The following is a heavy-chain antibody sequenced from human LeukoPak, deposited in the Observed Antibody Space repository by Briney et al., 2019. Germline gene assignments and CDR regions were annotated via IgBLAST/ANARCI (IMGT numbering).Heavy chain of an antibody. Sequence: SQTLSLTCAISGDSVSSNSAAWNWIRQSPSRGLEWLGRTYFRSKWYNDYAVSVKSRITIKPDTSKNQFSLQLNSVTPEDMAVYYCARGPPAAADNYFDYWGQGTLVTVSS. CDR1: GDSVSSNSAA. CDR2: TYFRSKWYN. CDR3: ARGPPAAADNYFDY. D-gene: IGHD6-13*01. J-gene: IGHJ4*02. V-gene: IGHV6-1*01.